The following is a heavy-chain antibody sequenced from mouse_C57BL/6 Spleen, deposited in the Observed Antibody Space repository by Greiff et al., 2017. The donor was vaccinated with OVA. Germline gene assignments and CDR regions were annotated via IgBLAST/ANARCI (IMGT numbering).Heavy chain of an antibody. CDR1: GYAFSSSW. V-gene: IGHV1-82*01. CDR3: EKHWVDY. CDR2: IYPGDGDT. J-gene: IGHJ2*01. Sequence: VKLMESGPELVKPGASVKISCKASGYAFSSSWMNWVKQRPGKGLEWIGRIYPGDGDTNYNGKFKGKATLTADKSSSTAYMQLSSLTSEDSAVYFCEKHWVDYGGQGPTLTVSS. D-gene: IGHD4-1*01.